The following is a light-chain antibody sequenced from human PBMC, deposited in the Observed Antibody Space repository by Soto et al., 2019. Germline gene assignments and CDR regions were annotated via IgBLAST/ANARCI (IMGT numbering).Light chain of an antibody. V-gene: IGKV1-33*01. CDR1: HDITSY. Sequence: DIQMTQSPSSLSASVGDRVTITCQASHDITSYLNWYQHKPGKAPTLLIYDASILEAGVPSRFSGSGSGTDFTFTISSLQPEYVATYYCQKCDYLPIFGPGTTVDFK. CDR3: QKCDYLPI. CDR2: DAS. J-gene: IGKJ3*01.